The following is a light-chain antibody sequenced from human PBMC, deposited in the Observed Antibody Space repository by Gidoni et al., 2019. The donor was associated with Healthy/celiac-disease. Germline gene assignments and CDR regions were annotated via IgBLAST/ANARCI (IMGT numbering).Light chain of an antibody. CDR1: QGISSY. J-gene: IGKJ4*01. V-gene: IGKV1-8*01. Sequence: IRMTQSPSSFSASTGDRVTIPCRASQGISSYLAWYKQKPGKAPKLLIYAASTLQSGVPSRFSGSGSGTDFTLTISCLQSEDFATYYCQQYYSYPPTFGGGTKVEIK. CDR2: AAS. CDR3: QQYYSYPPT.